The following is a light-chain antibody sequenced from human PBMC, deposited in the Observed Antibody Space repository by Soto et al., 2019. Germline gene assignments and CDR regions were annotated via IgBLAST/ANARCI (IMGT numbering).Light chain of an antibody. J-gene: IGLJ2*01. Sequence: QSVLTQPASVSGSPGQSITISCTGTSSDVGGYNYVSWYQQHPGKAPKLMIYDVSNRPLGVSNRFSGSKSANTASLTISGLQAEDEADYHCSSYTTSSTLVFGGGTKLTVL. CDR3: SSYTTSSTLV. CDR1: SSDVGGYNY. V-gene: IGLV2-14*01. CDR2: DVS.